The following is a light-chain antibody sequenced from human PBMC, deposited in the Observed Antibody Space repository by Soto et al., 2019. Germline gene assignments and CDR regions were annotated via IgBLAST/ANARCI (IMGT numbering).Light chain of an antibody. J-gene: IGKJ1*01. CDR3: QQYHDFPST. V-gene: IGKV1D-8*01. Sequence: GDRVTISCGMSQGISNYLAWYQQKPGKAPELLIYAASTLQTGVPSRFSGSGFGTDFTLTISGLQSEDFATYFCQQYHDFPSTFGQGTKVEIK. CDR2: AAS. CDR1: QGISNY.